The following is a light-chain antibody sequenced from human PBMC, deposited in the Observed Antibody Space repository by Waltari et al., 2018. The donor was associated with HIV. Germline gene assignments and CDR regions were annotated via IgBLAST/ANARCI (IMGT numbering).Light chain of an antibody. CDR3: QQYNKWPRT. J-gene: IGKJ1*01. V-gene: IGKV3-15*01. CDR2: GAS. CDR1: QNVITN. Sequence: EIVMTQSPGTLSVSPGERVTLSCRASQNVITNLAWYQQKPGQAPRLLIYGASTRATGIPPRFSGGVSGTDFTLTIGSLQSEDFTFYYCQQYNKWPRTFGQGTKVEVK.